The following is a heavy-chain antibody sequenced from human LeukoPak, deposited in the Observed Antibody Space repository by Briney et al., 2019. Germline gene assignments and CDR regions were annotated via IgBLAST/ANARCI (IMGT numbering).Heavy chain of an antibody. CDR2: ILTSGST. V-gene: IGHV4-4*09. D-gene: IGHD1-26*01. CDR1: GGSISSYH. CDR3: ARLWVSGSYLYYFDN. Sequence: SETLSLTCTVSGGSISSYHWSWVRQPPRKGLEYIGYILTSGSTNYNPSLKSRVSISVDTSKNQFSLKLSSVTAADTAVYYCARLWVSGSYLYYFDNWGQGTLVTVSS. J-gene: IGHJ4*02.